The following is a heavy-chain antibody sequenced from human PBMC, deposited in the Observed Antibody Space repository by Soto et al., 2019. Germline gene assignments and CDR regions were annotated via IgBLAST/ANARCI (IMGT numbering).Heavy chain of an antibody. CDR1: GFTFSSYG. CDR2: IWYDGSNK. J-gene: IGHJ4*02. Sequence: QVQLVESGGGVVQPGRSLRLSCAASGFTFSSYGMHWVRQAPGKGLEWVAVIWYDGSNKYYADSMKGRFTISRDNSKNTLYLQMNSLRAEDTAVYYCARNSVDYYDSSGYPSNYFDYWGQGTLVTVSS. V-gene: IGHV3-33*01. D-gene: IGHD3-22*01. CDR3: ARNSVDYYDSSGYPSNYFDY.